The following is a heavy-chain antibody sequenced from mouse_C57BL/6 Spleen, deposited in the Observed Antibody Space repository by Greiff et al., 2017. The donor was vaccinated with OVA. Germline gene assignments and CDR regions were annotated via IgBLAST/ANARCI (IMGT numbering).Heavy chain of an antibody. J-gene: IGHJ4*01. CDR3: ARGRGAMDY. V-gene: IGHV2-2*01. Sequence: QVQLKESGPGLVQPSQSLSITCTVSGFSLTSYGVHWVRQSPGKGLEWLGVIWSGGSTDYNAAFISRLSISKDNSKSQVFFKMKSLQADDTAIYYCARGRGAMDYWGQGTSVPVSS. D-gene: IGHD3-3*01. CDR1: GFSLTSYG. CDR2: IWSGGST.